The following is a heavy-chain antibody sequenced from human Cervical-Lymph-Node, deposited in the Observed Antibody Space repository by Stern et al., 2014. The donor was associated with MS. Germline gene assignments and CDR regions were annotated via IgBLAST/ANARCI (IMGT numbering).Heavy chain of an antibody. Sequence: HVQLQESGPGLVKPSQTLSLTCTVSGGSISSGGYFWSWIRQHPGKGLEWIGFIYHSGSTYYNPSLKSRLTISVDTSKNQFSLNLSSVTAADTAVYYCARKGAIVPAAIENWFDSWGQGTLVTVSS. J-gene: IGHJ5*01. D-gene: IGHD2-2*01. V-gene: IGHV4-31*03. CDR3: ARKGAIVPAAIENWFDS. CDR2: IYHSGST. CDR1: GGSISSGGYF.